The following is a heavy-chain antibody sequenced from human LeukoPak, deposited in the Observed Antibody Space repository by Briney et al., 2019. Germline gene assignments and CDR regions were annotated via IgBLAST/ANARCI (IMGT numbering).Heavy chain of an antibody. D-gene: IGHD2-2*01. CDR2: IIPIFGTA. Sequence: GASVKVSCKASGGTFSSYAISWVRQAPGQGLEWMGGIIPIFGTANYAQKFQGRVTITADESTSTAHMELSSLRSEDTAVYYCARGGDCSSTSCSLYYYYYYMDVWGKGTTVTVSS. CDR1: GGTFSSYA. V-gene: IGHV1-69*13. CDR3: ARGGDCSSTSCSLYYYYYYMDV. J-gene: IGHJ6*03.